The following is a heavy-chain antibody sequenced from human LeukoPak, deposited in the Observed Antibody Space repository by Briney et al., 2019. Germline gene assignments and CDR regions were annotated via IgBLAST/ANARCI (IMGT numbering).Heavy chain of an antibody. Sequence: ASETLSLTCTVSGGSISSYYWSWIRQPPGKGLEWIGYIYYSGNTYYNPSLKSRVTISIDTSKNQFSLKLSSVTAADTAVYYCARDRGYGSGSYYYDCWGQGALVTVSS. CDR1: GGSISSYY. V-gene: IGHV4-59*12. D-gene: IGHD3-10*01. CDR2: IYYSGNT. J-gene: IGHJ4*02. CDR3: ARDRGYGSGSYYYDC.